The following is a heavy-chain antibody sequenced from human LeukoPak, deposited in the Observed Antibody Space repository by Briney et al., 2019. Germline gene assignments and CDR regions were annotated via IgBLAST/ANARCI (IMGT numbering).Heavy chain of an antibody. D-gene: IGHD2-15*01. Sequence: ASVKVSCKASGYTFTGYYMHWVRQAPGQGLEWMGWINPNSGGTNYAQKFQGRVTITRASSSSTAYMELSRLRSDYAAVYYCARGYCSGGICYWALTGWFDPWGQGTLVTVSS. CDR3: ARGYCSGGICYWALTGWFDP. V-gene: IGHV1-2*02. CDR2: INPNSGGT. CDR1: GYTFTGYY. J-gene: IGHJ5*02.